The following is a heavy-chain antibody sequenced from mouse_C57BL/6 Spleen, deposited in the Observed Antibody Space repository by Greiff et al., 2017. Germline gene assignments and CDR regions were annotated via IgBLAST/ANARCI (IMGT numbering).Heavy chain of an antibody. Sequence: VQLQQSGTVLARPGASVKMSCKTSGYTFTSYWMHWVKQRPGQGLEWIGAISPGNSDTSYNQKFKGKAKLTAVTSASAAYMAISSLTNEDSAVYYSTGSGDAGFDYWGQGTTLTVSS. D-gene: IGHD3-2*02. CDR2: ISPGNSDT. J-gene: IGHJ2*01. CDR3: TGSGDAGFDY. CDR1: GYTFTSYW. V-gene: IGHV1-5*01.